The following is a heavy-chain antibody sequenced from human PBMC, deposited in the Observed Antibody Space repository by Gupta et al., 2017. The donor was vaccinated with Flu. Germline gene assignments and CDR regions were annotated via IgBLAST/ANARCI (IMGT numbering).Heavy chain of an antibody. CDR3: AREVVERPSAINWFDP. J-gene: IGHJ5*02. CDR1: GGSISSSDW. Sequence: QVQLPGSGPGLVTPSGTPSLTCGVSGGSISSSDWWTWVRQSPEKGLEWIGEVFHSGTANYNPSLKSRVTISVDTSRNQFSLTMTSVTAADTAIYYCAREVVERPSAINWFDPWGQGILVTVSS. V-gene: IGHV4-4*02. CDR2: VFHSGTA. D-gene: IGHD2-2*01.